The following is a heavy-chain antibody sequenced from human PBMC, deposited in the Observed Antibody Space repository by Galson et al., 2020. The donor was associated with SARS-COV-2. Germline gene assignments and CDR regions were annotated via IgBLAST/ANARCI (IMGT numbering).Heavy chain of an antibody. V-gene: IGHV3-23*01. J-gene: IGHJ4*02. CDR2: ISGSGGST. Sequence: GESLKISCAASGFTFSSYAMSWVRQAPGKGLEWVSAISGSGGSTYYADSVKGRFTISRDNSKNTLYLQMNSLRAEDTAVHYCAKWGSSSWHGEGDYWGQGTLVTVSS. CDR3: AKWGSSSWHGEGDY. D-gene: IGHD6-13*01. CDR1: GFTFSSYA.